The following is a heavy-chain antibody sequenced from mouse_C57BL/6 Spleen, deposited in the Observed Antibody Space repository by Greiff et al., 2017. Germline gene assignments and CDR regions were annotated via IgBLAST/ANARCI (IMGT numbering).Heavy chain of an antibody. J-gene: IGHJ3*01. Sequence: EVQLQQSGAELVRPGASVKLSCTASGFNFKDYYMHWVKQRPEQGLEWIGWIDPENGDTEYASKFQGKATITADTSSNTAYLQLSSLTSEDTAVYYGTTRSLLSAWFAYWGQGTLVTVSA. V-gene: IGHV14-4*01. D-gene: IGHD2-10*01. CDR2: IDPENGDT. CDR1: GFNFKDYY. CDR3: TTRSLLSAWFAY.